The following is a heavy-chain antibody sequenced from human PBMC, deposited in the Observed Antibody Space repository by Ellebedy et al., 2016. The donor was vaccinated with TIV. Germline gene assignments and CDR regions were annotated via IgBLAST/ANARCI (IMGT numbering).Heavy chain of an antibody. D-gene: IGHD1-1*01. CDR1: GFTFSDHY. CDR2: SRNKAKSYTT. J-gene: IGHJ4*02. V-gene: IGHV3-72*01. CDR3: ARDTTSDY. Sequence: GESLKISCAVSGFTFSDHYMDWVRLAPGKGPEWVGRSRNKAKSYTTDYAASVKGSFTISRDDSKNSLYLQINSLKTEDTAIYYCARDTTSDYWGQGALVTVSS.